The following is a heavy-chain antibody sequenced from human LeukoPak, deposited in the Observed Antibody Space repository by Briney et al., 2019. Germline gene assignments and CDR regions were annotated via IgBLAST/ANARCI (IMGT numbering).Heavy chain of an antibody. V-gene: IGHV3-30-3*01. CDR3: TRDNWGLGKTAFDI. CDR1: GFTFSSYA. Sequence: GGSLRLSCAASGFTFSSYAMHWVRQAPGKGLEWVAVISYDGSNKYYADSVKGRFTISRDNSKNTLYLQMNSLRDEDTAVYYCTRDNWGLGKTAFDIWGQGTMVTVSS. D-gene: IGHD7-27*01. J-gene: IGHJ3*02. CDR2: ISYDGSNK.